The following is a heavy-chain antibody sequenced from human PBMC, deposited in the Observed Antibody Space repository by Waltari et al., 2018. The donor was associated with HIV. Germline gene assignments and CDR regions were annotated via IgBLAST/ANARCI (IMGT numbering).Heavy chain of an antibody. J-gene: IGHJ5*02. CDR3: ARLGRSRFLEWIPFDP. CDR2: IIPISGTT. Sequence: QVQLVQSGAEVKKPGSSVQVSCTASGGTFSSYAISWVRQAPGQGLEWMGGIIPISGTTNYAQKFQGRVTITADESTSTANMELNSLKSEDTAVYYCARLGRSRFLEWIPFDPWGQGTLVTVSS. V-gene: IGHV1-69*12. CDR1: GGTFSSYA. D-gene: IGHD3-3*01.